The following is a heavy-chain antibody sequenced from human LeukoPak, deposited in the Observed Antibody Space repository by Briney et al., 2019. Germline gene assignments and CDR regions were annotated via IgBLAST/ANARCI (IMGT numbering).Heavy chain of an antibody. D-gene: IGHD2/OR15-2a*01. CDR3: ARDLDFYATDY. CDR1: GFSLSGYW. J-gene: IGHJ4*02. CDR2: IGKDGSWI. Sequence: GSLRLSCAASGFSLSGYWMSWVRQAPGQGLEWVANIGKDGSWIHYADSVKGRFTISRDNAKNSLYLQMNSLRADDTAIYYCARDLDFYATDYWGQGTRVTVSS. V-gene: IGHV3-7*01.